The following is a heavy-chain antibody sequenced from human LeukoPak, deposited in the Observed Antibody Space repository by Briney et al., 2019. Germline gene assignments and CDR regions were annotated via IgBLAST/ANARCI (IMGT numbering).Heavy chain of an antibody. CDR2: ISSSSSYI. CDR3: ARAPATRHAFDI. V-gene: IGHV3-21*01. CDR1: GFTFSGSA. J-gene: IGHJ3*02. Sequence: PGGSLRLSCAASGFTFSGSAMNWVRQAPGKGLEWVSSISSSSSYIYYADSVKGRFTISRDNAKNSLYLQMNSLRAEDTAVYYCARAPATRHAFDIWGRGTMVTVSS. D-gene: IGHD1-14*01.